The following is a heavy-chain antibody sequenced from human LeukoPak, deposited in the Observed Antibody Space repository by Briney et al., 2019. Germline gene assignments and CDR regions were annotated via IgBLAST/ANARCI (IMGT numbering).Heavy chain of an antibody. V-gene: IGHV1-2*02. CDR3: ARDHCTSSGCYEYYYYGMDV. D-gene: IGHD2-2*01. J-gene: IGHJ6*02. CDR1: GYTFTDYY. CDR2: ISHKSGGT. Sequence: ASVKVSCKASGYTFTDYYIQWVRQAPGQGLEWMGGISHKSGGTNSAQKFQGRVTMTRDTSVSTAYMELSRLRSDDTAVYYCARDHCTSSGCYEYYYYGMDVWGQGTTVTVSS.